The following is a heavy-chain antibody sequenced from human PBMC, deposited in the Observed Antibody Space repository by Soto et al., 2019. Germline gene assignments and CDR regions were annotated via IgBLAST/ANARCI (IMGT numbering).Heavy chain of an antibody. V-gene: IGHV3-33*03. D-gene: IGHD3-22*01. J-gene: IGHJ4*02. Sequence: ESGGGVVQPGRSLRLSCAASGFTFSSYGMHWVRQAPGKGLEWVAAMWYDGSNEYYADSVKGRFSISRDTSKNTLYLQMNSLRVEDTAVYYCARPSYYDASAFGYWGQGTLVTVSS. CDR2: MWYDGSNE. CDR3: ARPSYYDASAFGY. CDR1: GFTFSSYG.